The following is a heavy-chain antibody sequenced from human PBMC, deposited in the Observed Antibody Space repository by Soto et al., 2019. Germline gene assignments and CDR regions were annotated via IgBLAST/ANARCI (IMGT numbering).Heavy chain of an antibody. CDR2: IRNDGGNT. Sequence: PGGSLRLSCSASGFAFNDYWMHWVRQTPGKGLVWVSRIRNDGGNTNYADSVKGRFTISRDNAKNTLYLQMSSLRAEDTAIYYCARHTKAKGGMAFDYWGQGTLVTVSS. D-gene: IGHD2-15*01. J-gene: IGHJ4*02. CDR3: ARHTKAKGGMAFDY. V-gene: IGHV3-74*01. CDR1: GFAFNDYW.